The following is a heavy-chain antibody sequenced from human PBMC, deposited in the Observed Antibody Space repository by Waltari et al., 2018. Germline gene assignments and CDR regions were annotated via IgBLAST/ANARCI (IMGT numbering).Heavy chain of an antibody. D-gene: IGHD1-26*01. J-gene: IGHJ4*02. CDR3: ARLDSRSGSYYFDY. CDR1: GGSISSSNYY. Sequence: QLQLQESGPGLVKPSETLSLTCTVSGGSISSSNYYWGWLRQPPGKGLEWIGNIYYSGSTYDNPSRKSRVTTYIDTSKNQFSLKLSSVTAADTAVYFCARLDSRSGSYYFDYWGQGTLVTVSS. V-gene: IGHV4-39*01. CDR2: IYYSGST.